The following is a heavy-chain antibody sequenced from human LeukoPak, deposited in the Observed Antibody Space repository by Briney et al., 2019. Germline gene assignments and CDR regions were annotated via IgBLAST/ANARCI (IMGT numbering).Heavy chain of an antibody. V-gene: IGHV1-2*02. CDR1: RYTFTGYY. CDR2: INPNRGGT. J-gene: IGHJ5*02. D-gene: IGHD2-2*02. CDR3: AREYCSSTSCYTNWFDP. Sequence: SVTVSCMASRYTFTGYYMHWVGPAPGRGLEGMGWINPNRGGTNYGQKFQGRVTMTRDTSISTAYMELSRLRSDDTAVYYCAREYCSSTSCYTNWFDPWGQGTLVTVSS.